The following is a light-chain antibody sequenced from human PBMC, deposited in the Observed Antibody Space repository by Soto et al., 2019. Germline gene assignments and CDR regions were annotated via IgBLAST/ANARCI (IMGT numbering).Light chain of an antibody. Sequence: ESVLTQSPGTLSLSPGERATLSCRASESISDTLAWYQQKPGQAPRLLIYGASTRATGVPARFSGSGSGTEFTLTISRLQSEDFAVYYCQQYYNWRPRFGQGTKVDIK. CDR3: QQYYNWRPR. CDR1: ESISDT. J-gene: IGKJ1*01. CDR2: GAS. V-gene: IGKV3-15*01.